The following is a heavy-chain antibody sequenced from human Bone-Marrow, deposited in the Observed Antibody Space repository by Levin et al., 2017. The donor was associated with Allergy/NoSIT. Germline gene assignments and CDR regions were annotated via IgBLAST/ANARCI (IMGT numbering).Heavy chain of an antibody. CDR2: IDWDDDK. CDR1: GFSLTASGMS. J-gene: IGHJ5*02. D-gene: IGHD3-9*01. Sequence: SGPTLVKPTQTLTLTCTFSGFSLTASGMSASWVRQPPGKALEWLARIDWDDDKYYSPSLKTRLTISKDTSKNQVVLTMANMDPVDTATYYCARIRLHYDILTGYYKTSWFDPWGQGTLVIVSS. CDR3: ARIRLHYDILTGYYKTSWFDP. V-gene: IGHV2-70*11.